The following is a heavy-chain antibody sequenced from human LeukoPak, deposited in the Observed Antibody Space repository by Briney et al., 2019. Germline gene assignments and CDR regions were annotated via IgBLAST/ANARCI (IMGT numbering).Heavy chain of an antibody. Sequence: ASVKVSCKASGYGFTSHYMHWVRQAPGQGLEWVGLIDPRGSSTLYAQKFQGRVTMTRDMSTTTDYMELSSPRSEDTAVYYCARDNSVGDIAWWFDPWGQGTLVTVSS. CDR2: IDPRGSST. D-gene: IGHD3-16*02. J-gene: IGHJ5*02. V-gene: IGHV1-46*01. CDR1: GYGFTSHY. CDR3: ARDNSVGDIAWWFDP.